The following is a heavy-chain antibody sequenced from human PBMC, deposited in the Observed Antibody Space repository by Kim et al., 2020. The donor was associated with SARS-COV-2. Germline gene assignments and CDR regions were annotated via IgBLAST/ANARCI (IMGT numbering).Heavy chain of an antibody. CDR3: VGGSSWYGLGY. Sequence: IYYADSGKGRLTISRDNAKNSLYLQMNSLRAEDTAVYYCVGGSSWYGLGYWGQGTLVTVSS. D-gene: IGHD6-13*01. CDR2: I. J-gene: IGHJ4*02. V-gene: IGHV3-21*01.